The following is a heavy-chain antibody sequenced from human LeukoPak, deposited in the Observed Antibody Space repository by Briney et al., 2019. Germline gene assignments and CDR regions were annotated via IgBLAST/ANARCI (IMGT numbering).Heavy chain of an antibody. CDR2: IYHSGST. CDR1: GYSISSGYY. D-gene: IGHD3-10*01. CDR3: ARVGYYPNSGSTFDY. Sequence: SETLSLTCTVSGYSISSGYYWGWIRQPPGKGLEWIGSIYHSGSTYYNPSLKSRVTISVDTSKNQFSLRLNSVTAADSAVYFCARVGYYPNSGSTFDYWGLGTLVTVSS. V-gene: IGHV4-38-2*02. J-gene: IGHJ4*02.